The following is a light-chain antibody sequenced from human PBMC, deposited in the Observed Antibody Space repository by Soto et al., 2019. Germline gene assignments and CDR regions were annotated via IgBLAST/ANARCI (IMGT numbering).Light chain of an antibody. CDR3: QQYGDSPQT. V-gene: IGKV3-20*01. CDR1: QTVSNTF. J-gene: IGKJ1*01. Sequence: EIVLTQSPGTLSLSPGERVTLFCRASQTVSNTFLAWYQQKPGQAPRLLIYGASRRATGIPDRFSGSGFGTDFTLTITRLEPEDFAVYYCQQYGDSPQTFGPGTKVDIK. CDR2: GAS.